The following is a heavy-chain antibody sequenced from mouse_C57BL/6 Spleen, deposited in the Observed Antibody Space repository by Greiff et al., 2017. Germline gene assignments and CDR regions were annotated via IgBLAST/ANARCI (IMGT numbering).Heavy chain of an antibody. CDR3: ARTGTGRAMDY. J-gene: IGHJ4*01. CDR1: GFTFSDYY. V-gene: IGHV5-16*01. D-gene: IGHD4-1*01. CDR2: INYDGSST. Sequence: EVKLMESEGGLVQPGSSMKLSCTASGFTFSDYYMAWVRQVPEKGLEWVANINYDGSSTYYLDSLKSRFIISRDNAKNILYLQMSSLKSEDTATYYCARTGTGRAMDYWGQGTSVTVSS.